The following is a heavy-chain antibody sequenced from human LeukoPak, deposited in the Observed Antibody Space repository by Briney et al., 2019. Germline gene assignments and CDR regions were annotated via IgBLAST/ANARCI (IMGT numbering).Heavy chain of an antibody. CDR2: INWNGGST. D-gene: IGHD4-17*01. CDR3: ARAQTYGDSRLLLDY. CDR1: GFTFGNYG. V-gene: IGHV3-20*04. Sequence: GSLRLSCAASGFTFGNYGMSWVRQAPGKGLEWVSGINWNGGSTGYADSVEGRFTIFRDNAKNSQYLQMNSLRVEDTALYYCARAQTYGDSRLLLDYWGQGTLVTVSS. J-gene: IGHJ4*02.